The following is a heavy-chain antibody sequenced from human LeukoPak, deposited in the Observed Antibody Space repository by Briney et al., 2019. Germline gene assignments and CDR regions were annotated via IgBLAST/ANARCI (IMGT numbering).Heavy chain of an antibody. J-gene: IGHJ4*02. V-gene: IGHV3-53*01. D-gene: IGHD3-3*01. Sequence: GGSLRLSCEVSGFPVRSRYMTWVRPPPGKGLECVAVIYSGGTTYRIASVKGRFTISRDISKSTMYLEMKNLRVEDTATYYCASLEGGPSDGRWGQGTLVIVSS. CDR3: ASLEGGPSDGR. CDR1: GFPVRSRY. CDR2: IYSGGTT.